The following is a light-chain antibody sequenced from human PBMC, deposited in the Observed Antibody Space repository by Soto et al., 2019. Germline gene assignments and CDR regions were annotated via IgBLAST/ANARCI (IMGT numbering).Light chain of an antibody. CDR1: RSVLSSSNNKDY. J-gene: IGKJ2*03. Sequence: DIVVTQSPDSLPVSLGERATISCKSSRSVLSSSNNKDYLAWYQQLPGQPPKLLFYWASSRQSGVPDRFSGSGSGTEFTLTITGLQAEDVAVYYCQQYYSHPYSFGQGTKLEI. CDR2: WAS. V-gene: IGKV4-1*01. CDR3: QQYYSHPYS.